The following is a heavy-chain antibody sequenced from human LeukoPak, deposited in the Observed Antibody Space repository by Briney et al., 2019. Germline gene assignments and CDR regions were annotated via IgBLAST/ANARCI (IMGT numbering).Heavy chain of an antibody. D-gene: IGHD6-13*01. CDR1: GYSFTSYW. CDR3: ARGVGSSWYTSADY. V-gene: IGHV5-51*01. CDR2: IYPGDSDT. Sequence: GGSLRLXCKGSGYSFTSYWIGWVRQVPGKGLEWMGTIYPGDSDTRYSPSFQGQVTISVDKSISTAYLQWSSLKASDTAMYYCARGVGSSWYTSADYWGQGTLVTVSS. J-gene: IGHJ4*02.